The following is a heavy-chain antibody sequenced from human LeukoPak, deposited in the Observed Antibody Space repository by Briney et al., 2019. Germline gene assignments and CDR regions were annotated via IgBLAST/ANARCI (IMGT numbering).Heavy chain of an antibody. Sequence: PSETLSLTCAVYGGSFSGYYWSWIRQPPGKGLEWIGEINHSGSTNYNPSLKSRVTISVDTSKNQFSLKLSSVTAADTAVYYCARSSITDSFDYWGQGTLVTVSS. D-gene: IGHD5-12*01. CDR1: GGSFSGYY. CDR3: ARSSITDSFDY. J-gene: IGHJ4*02. CDR2: INHSGST. V-gene: IGHV4-34*01.